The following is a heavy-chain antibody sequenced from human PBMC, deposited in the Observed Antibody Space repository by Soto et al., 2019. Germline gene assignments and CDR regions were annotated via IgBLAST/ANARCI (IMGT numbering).Heavy chain of an antibody. D-gene: IGHD1-26*01. J-gene: IGHJ2*01. V-gene: IGHV1-3*01. CDR3: ARGGSLYWYFDL. CDR1: GYTFTNYA. CDR2: INAGNGKT. Sequence: QVQLVQSGAEVKKPGASVKVSCKASGYTFTNYAMHWVRQAPGKRLEWMGWINAGNGKTKYSQKFQGRVTITRDTSASTAYMELSSLRSEDTAVYYCARGGSLYWYFDLWGRGTLVTVSS.